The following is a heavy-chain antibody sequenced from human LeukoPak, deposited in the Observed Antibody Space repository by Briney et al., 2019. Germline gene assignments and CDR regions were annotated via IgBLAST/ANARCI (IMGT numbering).Heavy chain of an antibody. CDR1: GFTFSSYG. J-gene: IGHJ6*02. V-gene: IGHV3-30*18. D-gene: IGHD4-17*01. CDR2: ISYDGSNK. CDR3: AKGSTVTRYYYYGMDV. Sequence: SGRSLRLSCAASGFTFSSYGMHWVRQAPGKGLEWVAVISYDGSNKYYADSVKGRFTISRDNSKNTLYLQMNSLRAEDTAVYYCAKGSTVTRYYYYGMDVWGQGTTVTVSS.